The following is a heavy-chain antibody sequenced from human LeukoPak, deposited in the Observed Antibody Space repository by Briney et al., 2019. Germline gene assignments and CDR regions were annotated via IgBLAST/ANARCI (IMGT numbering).Heavy chain of an antibody. D-gene: IGHD5-24*01. CDR2: IGIDSGNT. Sequence: GGSLRLSCAASGFTFSDYSMNWVRQAPGKGLEWISYIGIDSGNTNYADSVKGRFTLSGDKAKNSLYLQMNSLRVEDTAVHYCARDYKYAFDNWGQGTLVTVSS. CDR1: GFTFSDYS. CDR3: ARDYKYAFDN. V-gene: IGHV3-48*01. J-gene: IGHJ4*02.